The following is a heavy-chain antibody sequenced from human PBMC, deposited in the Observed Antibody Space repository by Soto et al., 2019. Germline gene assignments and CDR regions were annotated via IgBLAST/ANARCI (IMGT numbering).Heavy chain of an antibody. D-gene: IGHD2-15*01. CDR1: GFTFSDYY. Sequence: GGSLRLSRAASGFTFSDYYMTSILQAPGKGLEWVSYVSGSGSTSIFYADSVKGRFTISRDNAKNSLYLQMNSLRVEDTAVYYCARSSATPNGWWGFGLDVWGQGTTVTGSS. CDR2: VSGSGSTSI. CDR3: ARSSATPNGWWGFGLDV. J-gene: IGHJ6*02. V-gene: IGHV3-11*01.